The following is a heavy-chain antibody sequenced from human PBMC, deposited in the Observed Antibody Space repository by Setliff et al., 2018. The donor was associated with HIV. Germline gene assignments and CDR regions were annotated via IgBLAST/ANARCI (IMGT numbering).Heavy chain of an antibody. CDR1: GGSITRTPYY. J-gene: IGHJ3*02. CDR2: IYHTGIT. V-gene: IGHV4-39*07. CDR3: ASGNHNAYEI. Sequence: PSETLSLTCTVSGGSITRTPYYWGWIRQPPGKGLEWIGSIYHTGITYDNPSLKSRVTISVDTSKNQISLKLTSVTAAGTAVYYCASGNHNAYEIWGQGTMVTVSS.